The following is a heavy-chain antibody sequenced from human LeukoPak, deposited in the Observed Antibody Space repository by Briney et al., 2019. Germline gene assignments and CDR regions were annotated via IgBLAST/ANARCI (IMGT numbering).Heavy chain of an antibody. CDR1: GFTFSSFL. J-gene: IGHJ4*02. Sequence: GGSLRLSCTASGFTFSSFLMTWVRQAPGKGLEWVATMNQDGSEKYYVDSVKGRFTISRDNAENSLFLQMNSLRAEDTAVYYCVKGGYATSWYWFYWGQGTLVTVSS. D-gene: IGHD2-8*02. CDR3: VKGGYATSWYWFY. V-gene: IGHV3-7*01. CDR2: MNQDGSEK.